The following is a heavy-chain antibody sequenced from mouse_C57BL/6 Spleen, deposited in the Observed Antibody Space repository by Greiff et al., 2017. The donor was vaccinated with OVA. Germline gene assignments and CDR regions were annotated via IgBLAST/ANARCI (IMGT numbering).Heavy chain of an antibody. D-gene: IGHD1-1*01. V-gene: IGHV5-9*01. CDR2: ISGGGGNT. CDR1: GFTFSSYT. CDR3: ARHPTNYGSSPAWFAY. J-gene: IGHJ3*01. Sequence: EVNVVESGGGLVKPGGSLKLSCAASGFTFSSYTMSWVRQTPEKRLEWVATISGGGGNTYYPDSVKGRFTISRDNAKNTLYLQMSSRRSEDTALYYCARHPTNYGSSPAWFAYWGQGTLVTVSA.